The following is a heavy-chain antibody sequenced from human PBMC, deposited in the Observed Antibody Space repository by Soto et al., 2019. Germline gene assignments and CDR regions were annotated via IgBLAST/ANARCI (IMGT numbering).Heavy chain of an antibody. J-gene: IGHJ4*02. Sequence: EVLLVESGGGFVQPGGSLRLSCAASGFTVSNNYMTWVRQAPGKGLEWVSVIQGGGSISYADSVRDRFTISRDSSKNTVFLQMSSLRPEDTAVYCCARGEGSGSNALGDWGQGTLVTVSS. CDR1: GFTVSNNY. CDR2: IQGGGSI. CDR3: ARGEGSGSNALGD. D-gene: IGHD3-10*01. V-gene: IGHV3-66*01.